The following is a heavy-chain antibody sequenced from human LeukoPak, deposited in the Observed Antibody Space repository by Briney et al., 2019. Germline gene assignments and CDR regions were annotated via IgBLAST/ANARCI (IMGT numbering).Heavy chain of an antibody. V-gene: IGHV3-7*01. J-gene: IGHJ4*02. CDR3: ARGPRFDSSAHGDDY. D-gene: IGHD3-22*01. Sequence: PGGSLRLSCAASGFTFSSYWMSWVRQAPGKGLEWVANIKRDGSEKYYVDSVKGRFTISRDNAKNSLYLQMNSLRVEDTAVYYCARGPRFDSSAHGDDYWGQGTLVTVSS. CDR2: IKRDGSEK. CDR1: GFTFSSYW.